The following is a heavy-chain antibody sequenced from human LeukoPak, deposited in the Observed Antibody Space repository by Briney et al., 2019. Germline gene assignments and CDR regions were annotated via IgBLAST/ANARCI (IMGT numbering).Heavy chain of an antibody. D-gene: IGHD3-10*01. V-gene: IGHV1-46*01. CDR2: INPSGGST. Sequence: ASVKVSCKASGYTFTSYYMHWVRQAPGQGLEWMGIINPSGGSTSYAQKFQGRVTMTRDTSASTAYMELNSLRSEDTAVYYCARFDYFGSGSLYWGQGTLVTVSS. CDR1: GYTFTSYY. CDR3: ARFDYFGSGSLY. J-gene: IGHJ4*02.